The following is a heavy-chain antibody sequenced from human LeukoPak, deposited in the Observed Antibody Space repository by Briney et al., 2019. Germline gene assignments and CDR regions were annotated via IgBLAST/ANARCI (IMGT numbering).Heavy chain of an antibody. CDR1: GFTFSSYW. CDR2: IKQDGSEK. V-gene: IGHV3-7*01. CDR3: ARDGGYYDSSGFY. Sequence: PGGSLRLSCAASGFTFSSYWMSWVRQAPGKGLEWVANIKQDGSEKYYVDSVKGRFTISRDNAKNSLYLQMNSLRAEDTALYYCARDGGYYDSSGFYWGQGTLVTVSS. J-gene: IGHJ4*02. D-gene: IGHD3-22*01.